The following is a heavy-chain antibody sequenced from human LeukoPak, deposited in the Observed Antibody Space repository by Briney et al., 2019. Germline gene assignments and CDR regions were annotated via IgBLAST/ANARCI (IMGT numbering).Heavy chain of an antibody. CDR2: INSDGSST. V-gene: IGHV3-74*01. Sequence: GGSLRLSCAASGFTFSNYWMHWVRQTPGKGLVWVSRINSDGSSTDYADSVKGRFTISRDNAKNTLDLQMSSLRAEDTAVYYCARVRYCSSTGCYSYFDYWGQGTLVTVCS. D-gene: IGHD2-2*01. CDR3: ARVRYCSSTGCYSYFDY. J-gene: IGHJ4*02. CDR1: GFTFSNYW.